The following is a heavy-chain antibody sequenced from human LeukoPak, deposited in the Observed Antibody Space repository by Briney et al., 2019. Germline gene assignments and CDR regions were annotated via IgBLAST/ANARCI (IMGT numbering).Heavy chain of an antibody. CDR3: ARDESLFDSKTYRPFDY. V-gene: IGHV3-21*01. D-gene: IGHD3-22*01. J-gene: IGHJ4*02. Sequence: GGSLRLSCAASGFTFSSYWMSWVRQTPGKGLEWVSSISRSSGYKYYADSVRGRFTVSRDNAKNSLYLQMNSLRPEDSAVYYCARDESLFDSKTYRPFDYWGQGTLVTVSS. CDR1: GFTFSSYW. CDR2: ISRSSGYK.